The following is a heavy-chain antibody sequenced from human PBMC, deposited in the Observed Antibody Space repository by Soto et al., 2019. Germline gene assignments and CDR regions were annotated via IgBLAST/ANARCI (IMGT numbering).Heavy chain of an antibody. CDR3: VRDKDETAGLVFDI. J-gene: IGHJ3*02. Sequence: ASVKVSCKASGYTFPGYFMHWLRQAPGQGLEWVGWIELDSGGTNYAQKFQGRVTMTRDMSTNTAYMELSWLRSDDTAVYYCVRDKDETAGLVFDIWGQGTMVTVSS. CDR2: IELDSGGT. V-gene: IGHV1-2*02. D-gene: IGHD1-1*01. CDR1: GYTFPGYF.